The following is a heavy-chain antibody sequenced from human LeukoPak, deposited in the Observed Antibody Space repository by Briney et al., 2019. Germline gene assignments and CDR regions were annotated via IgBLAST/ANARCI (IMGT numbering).Heavy chain of an antibody. V-gene: IGHV3-53*05. CDR1: GFTVSSKY. D-gene: IGHD3-16*01. CDR2: IYSGGST. J-gene: IGHJ4*02. Sequence: TGGSLRLSCAASGFTVSSKYMSWVRQAPGKGLEWVSVIYSGGSTYYADSVKGRSTISRDNSKNTLYLQMNSLRAEDTAVYYCAKDSLADIDYWGQGTLVTVSS. CDR3: AKDSLADIDY.